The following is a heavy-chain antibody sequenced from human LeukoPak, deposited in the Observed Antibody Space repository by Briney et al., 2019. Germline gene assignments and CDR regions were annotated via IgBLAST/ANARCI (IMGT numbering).Heavy chain of an antibody. J-gene: IGHJ4*02. CDR1: GGTFSSYT. V-gene: IGHV1-69*04. D-gene: IGHD3-16*02. Sequence: GASVKVSCKAPGGTFSSYTISWVRQAPGQGLEWMGRIIPILGIANYAQKFQGRVTITADKSTSTAYMELSSLRSEDTAVYYCAREEGKYDYVCGSYRLHLFDYWGQGTLVTVSS. CDR2: IIPILGIA. CDR3: AREEGKYDYVCGSYRLHLFDY.